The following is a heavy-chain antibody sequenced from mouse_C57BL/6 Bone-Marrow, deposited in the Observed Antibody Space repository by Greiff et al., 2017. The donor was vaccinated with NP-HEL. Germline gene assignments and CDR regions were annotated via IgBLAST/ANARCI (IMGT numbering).Heavy chain of an antibody. CDR2: IWSGGST. CDR1: GFSLTSYG. V-gene: IGHV2-2*01. J-gene: IGHJ2*01. Sequence: VQLQESGPGLVQPSQSLSITCTVSGFSLTSYGVHWVRQSPGKGLAWLGVIWSGGSTDYNAAFISRLSISKDNSKSQVFFKMNSLQADDTAIYYCARYYDYDYFDYWGQGTTLTVSS. D-gene: IGHD2-4*01. CDR3: ARYYDYDYFDY.